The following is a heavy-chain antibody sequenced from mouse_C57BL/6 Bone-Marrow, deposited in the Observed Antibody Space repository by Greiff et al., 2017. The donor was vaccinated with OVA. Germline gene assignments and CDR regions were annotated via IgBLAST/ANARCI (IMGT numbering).Heavy chain of an antibody. CDR2: IDPSDSYT. CDR3: ARHYGKNFDY. J-gene: IGHJ2*01. V-gene: IGHV1-59*01. CDR1: GYTFTSYW. D-gene: IGHD1-1*01. Sequence: QVQLQQPGAELVRPGTSVKLSCKASGYTFTSYWMHWVKQRPGQGLEWIGVIDPSDSYTNYNQKFKGKATLTVDTSSSTAYMQLSSLTSEDSAVYYCARHYGKNFDYWGQGTTLTVSS.